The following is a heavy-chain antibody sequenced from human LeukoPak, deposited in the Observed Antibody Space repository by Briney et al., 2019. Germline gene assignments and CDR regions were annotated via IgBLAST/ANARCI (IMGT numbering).Heavy chain of an antibody. CDR2: INIDGSST. CDR3: ARVACSSSGCTDFDY. Sequence: PGGSLRLSCAASGFIFSSYWMHWVRQAPGKGLVWVSRINIDGSSTSYADSVKGRFTISRDNAKNTLSLQMNSLRDEDTAVYYCARVACSSSGCTDFDYWGQGTLVTVSS. D-gene: IGHD2-2*01. CDR1: GFIFSSYW. J-gene: IGHJ4*02. V-gene: IGHV3-74*01.